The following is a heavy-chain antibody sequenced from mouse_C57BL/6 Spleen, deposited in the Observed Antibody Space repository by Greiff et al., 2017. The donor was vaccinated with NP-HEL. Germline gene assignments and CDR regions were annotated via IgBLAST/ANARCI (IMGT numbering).Heavy chain of an antibody. D-gene: IGHD4-1*01. CDR2: ILPGGGCT. J-gene: IGHJ3*01. CDR1: GYTFTGYW. Sequence: QVQLKQSGAELMKPGASVKLSCKATGYTFTGYWIEWVKQRPGHGLEWIGEILPGGGCTNYNEKFKGKATFTADTSSNTAYMQLSSLTTEDSAIYYCARGDWDGFAYWGQGTLVTVSA. V-gene: IGHV1-9*01. CDR3: ARGDWDGFAY.